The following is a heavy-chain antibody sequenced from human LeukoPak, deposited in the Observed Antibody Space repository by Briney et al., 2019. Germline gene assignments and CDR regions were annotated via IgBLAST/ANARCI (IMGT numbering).Heavy chain of an antibody. CDR1: GFTFSSYG. CDR3: ARYSSSSFLTHYYYYGMDV. V-gene: IGHV3-33*01. CDR2: IWYDGSNK. J-gene: IGHJ6*02. Sequence: GGSLRLSCAASGFTFSSYGMHWVRQAPGKGLEWVAVIWYDGSNKYCADSVKGRFTISRDNSKNTLYLQMNSLRAEDTAVYYCARYSSSSFLTHYYYYGMDVWGQGTTVTVSS. D-gene: IGHD6-6*01.